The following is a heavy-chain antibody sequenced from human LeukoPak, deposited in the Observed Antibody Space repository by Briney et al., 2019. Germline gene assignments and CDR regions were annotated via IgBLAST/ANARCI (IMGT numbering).Heavy chain of an antibody. V-gene: IGHV3-11*01. D-gene: IGHD3-16*01. CDR3: ASMKTDLYY. J-gene: IGHJ4*02. CDR2: ISSSGSTI. Sequence: GGSLRLSCAASGFTVSGSYMNWVRQAPGKGLEWVSYISSSGSTIYYADSVKGRFTISRDNAKNSLYLQMNSLRAEDTAVYYCASMKTDLYYWGQGTLVTVSS. CDR1: GFTVSGSY.